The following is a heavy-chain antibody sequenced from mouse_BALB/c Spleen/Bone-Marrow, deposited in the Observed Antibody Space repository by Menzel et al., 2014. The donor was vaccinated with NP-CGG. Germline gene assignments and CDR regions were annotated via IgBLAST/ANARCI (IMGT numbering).Heavy chain of an antibody. Sequence: VQLQQSGSVLVRPGASVKLSCKASSYTFTSSWMHWAKQRPGQGLEWIGEIHPNTDNTNYDEKFKGKATLTVDTSSSTAYVDLSSLTSEDSAVYYCARHHRYAYYFDYWGQGTTLTVSS. CDR2: IHPNTDNT. CDR3: ARHHRYAYYFDY. CDR1: SYTFTSSW. V-gene: IGHV1S130*01. D-gene: IGHD2-14*01. J-gene: IGHJ2*01.